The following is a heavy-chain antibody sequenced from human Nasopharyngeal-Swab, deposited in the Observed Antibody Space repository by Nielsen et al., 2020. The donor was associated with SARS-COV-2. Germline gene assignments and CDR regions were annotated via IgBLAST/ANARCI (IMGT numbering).Heavy chain of an antibody. D-gene: IGHD2-15*01. J-gene: IGHJ4*02. CDR2: ISGSGGST. Sequence: GESLKISCAASGFTFSNYAMSWVRQAPGKGLEWVSAISGSGGSTYYADSVKGRFTISRDNSKNTLYLQMHSLRADDTAVYYCATPGTRCSGDTCNMWVFDYWGQGTLVTVSS. CDR3: ATPGTRCSGDTCNMWVFDY. V-gene: IGHV3-23*01. CDR1: GFTFSNYA.